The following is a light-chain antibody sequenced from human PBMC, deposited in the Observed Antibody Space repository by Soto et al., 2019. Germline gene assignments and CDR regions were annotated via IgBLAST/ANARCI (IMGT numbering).Light chain of an antibody. CDR3: QQYGSSSFT. V-gene: IGKV3-20*01. Sequence: EIVLTQSPGTLSLSPGERATLSCRASQSVSSSYLAWYQQKPCQAPRLLIYGASSRATGIPDRFSGSGSGTDFTLTISRLEPEDLAVYYCQQYGSSSFTFGPGTKVDIK. J-gene: IGKJ3*01. CDR2: GAS. CDR1: QSVSSSY.